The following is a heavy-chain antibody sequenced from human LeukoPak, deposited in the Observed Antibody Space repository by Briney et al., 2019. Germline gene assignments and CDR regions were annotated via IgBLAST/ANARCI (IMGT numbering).Heavy chain of an antibody. D-gene: IGHD3-22*01. CDR3: ASLSYDSSGFAFDI. CDR2: ISSSGSTI. J-gene: IGHJ3*02. CDR1: GFTFSSYE. V-gene: IGHV3-48*03. Sequence: GGSLRLSCAASGFTFSSYEMNWVRQAPGKGLEWVSYISSSGSTIYYADSVKGRFTISRDNAKNSLYLQMNSLRAEDTAVYYCASLSYDSSGFAFDIWGQGTMVTVSS.